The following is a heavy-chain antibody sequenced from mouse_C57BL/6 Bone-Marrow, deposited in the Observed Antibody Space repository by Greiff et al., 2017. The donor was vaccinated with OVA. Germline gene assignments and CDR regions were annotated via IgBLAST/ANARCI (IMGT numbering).Heavy chain of an antibody. CDR2: IYPGDGDT. V-gene: IGHV1-82*01. Sequence: QVQLQQSGPELVKPGASVKISCKASGYAFSSSWMNWVKQRPGKGLEWIGRIYPGDGDTNYNGKFKGKATLTADKSSSTAYMQLSSLTSEDSAVYFCARERLRGDYWGQGTTLTVSS. CDR3: ARERLRGDY. CDR1: GYAFSSSW. J-gene: IGHJ2*01. D-gene: IGHD2-4*01.